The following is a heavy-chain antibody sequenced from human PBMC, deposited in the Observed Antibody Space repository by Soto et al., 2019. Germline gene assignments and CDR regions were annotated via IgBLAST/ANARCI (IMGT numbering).Heavy chain of an antibody. V-gene: IGHV3-21*01. Sequence: VQLVESGGGLVKPGGSLRLSCAASGFTFSSYSMNWVRQAPGKGLEWVSSISSSSSYIYYADSVKGRFTISRDNAKNSLYLQMNSLRAEDTAVYYCARGGLWWELPHSHYYYGMDVWGQGTTVTVSS. CDR3: ARGGLWWELPHSHYYYGMDV. CDR2: ISSSSSYI. CDR1: GFTFSSYS. J-gene: IGHJ6*02. D-gene: IGHD1-26*01.